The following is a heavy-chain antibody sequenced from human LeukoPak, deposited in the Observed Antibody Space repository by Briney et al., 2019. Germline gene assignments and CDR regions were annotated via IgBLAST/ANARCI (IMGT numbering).Heavy chain of an antibody. J-gene: IGHJ4*02. CDR2: ISSSSSYI. CDR3: ARWRRHYYFDY. V-gene: IGHV3-21*01. Sequence: PGGSLRLSCTVSGFTVSSNSMNWVRQAPGKGLEWVSSISSSSSYIYYADSVKGRFTISRDNAKNSLYLQMNSLRAEDTAVYYCARWRRHYYFDYWGQGTLVTVSS. D-gene: IGHD3-3*02. CDR1: GFTVSSNS.